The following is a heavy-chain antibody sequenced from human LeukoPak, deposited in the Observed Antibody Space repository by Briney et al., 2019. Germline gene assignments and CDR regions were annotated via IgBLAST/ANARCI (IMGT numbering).Heavy chain of an antibody. CDR2: ISSSGSTI. D-gene: IGHD6-19*01. J-gene: IGHJ4*02. Sequence: GGSLRLSCVASGFTFSSYEMNWVRQAPGKGLEWVSYISSSGSTIYYADSVKGRFTISRDNAKNSLYLQMNSLRAEDTAVYYCARPGYSSGWYSFDYWGQGTLVTVSS. CDR3: ARPGYSSGWYSFDY. CDR1: GFTFSSYE. V-gene: IGHV3-48*03.